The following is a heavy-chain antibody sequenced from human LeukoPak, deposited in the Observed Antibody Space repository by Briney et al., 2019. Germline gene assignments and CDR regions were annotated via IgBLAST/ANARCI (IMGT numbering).Heavy chain of an antibody. Sequence: PSETLSLTCTVSGYSISSGYYWGWIRQPPGKGLEWIGSIYHSGSTYYNPSLKSRVTISVDTSKNQFSLKLSSVTAADTAVYYCARAGGYYYDSSGYHDYWGQGTLVTVSS. CDR3: ARAGGYYYDSSGYHDY. V-gene: IGHV4-38-2*02. CDR2: IYHSGST. D-gene: IGHD3-22*01. CDR1: GYSISSGYY. J-gene: IGHJ4*02.